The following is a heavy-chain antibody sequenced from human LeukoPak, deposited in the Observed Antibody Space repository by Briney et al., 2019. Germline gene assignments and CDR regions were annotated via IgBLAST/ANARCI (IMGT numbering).Heavy chain of an antibody. J-gene: IGHJ4*02. CDR2: ISGSGGST. CDR3: AKTPPRASYCTGGVCYWDY. V-gene: IGHV3-23*01. D-gene: IGHD2-8*02. Sequence: QAGGSLRLSCAASGFTFSSYAMSWVRQAPGKGLEWVSAISGSGGSTYYEDSVKGRLTISRDNSKNTLYLQMNSLRAEDTAVYYCAKTPPRASYCTGGVCYWDYWGQGTLVAVSS. CDR1: GFTFSSYA.